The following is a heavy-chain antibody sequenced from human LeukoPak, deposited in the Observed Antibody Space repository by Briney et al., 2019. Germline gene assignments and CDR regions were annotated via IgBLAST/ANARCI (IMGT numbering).Heavy chain of an antibody. J-gene: IGHJ2*01. CDR1: GFTFSSYG. Sequence: GGSLRLSCAASGFTFSSYGMHWVRQAPGKGLEWVAVIWYDGSNKYYADSVKVRFTISRDNSKNTLYLQMNSLRAEDTAVYYCAKEGGDYGYFDLWGRGTLVTVSS. CDR2: IWYDGSNK. CDR3: AKEGGDYGYFDL. V-gene: IGHV3-33*06. D-gene: IGHD2-21*01.